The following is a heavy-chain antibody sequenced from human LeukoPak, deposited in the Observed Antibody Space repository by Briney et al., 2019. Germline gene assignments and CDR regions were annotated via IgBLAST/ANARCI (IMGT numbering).Heavy chain of an antibody. D-gene: IGHD3-10*01. Sequence: SETLSLTCTVSGGSIRSYYWSWIRQPPGKGLEWIGYIYYSGSTNYNPSLKSRVTISVDTSKNQFSLKLSSVTAADTAVYYCARDTYGSGSYYNGPYYYGMDVWGQGTTVTVSS. CDR1: GGSIRSYY. J-gene: IGHJ6*02. CDR3: ARDTYGSGSYYNGPYYYGMDV. CDR2: IYYSGST. V-gene: IGHV4-59*01.